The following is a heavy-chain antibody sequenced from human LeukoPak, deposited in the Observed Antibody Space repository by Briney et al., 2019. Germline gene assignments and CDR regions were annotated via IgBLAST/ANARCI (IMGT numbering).Heavy chain of an antibody. V-gene: IGHV5-51*01. CDR3: ASGRRSSSPDFDY. J-gene: IGHJ4*02. CDR2: IYPGDSDT. CDR1: GYSFATYW. D-gene: IGHD6-13*01. Sequence: GESLQISCQGSGYSFATYWIGWVRQLPGKGLEWMGIIYPGDSDTRYSPSFQGQVTISADKSISTAYLQWSSLKASDTAMYYCASGRRSSSPDFDYWGQGTLVTVSS.